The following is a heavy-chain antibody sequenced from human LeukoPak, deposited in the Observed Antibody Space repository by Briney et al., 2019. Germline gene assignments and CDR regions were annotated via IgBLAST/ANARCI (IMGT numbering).Heavy chain of an antibody. CDR3: ARDSSSWPFDY. V-gene: IGHV1-69*05. J-gene: IGHJ4*02. CDR2: IIPIFGTA. CDR1: GGTFSSYA. D-gene: IGHD6-13*01. Sequence: SVKVSCKASGGTFSSYAISWVRQAPGQGLGWMGGIIPIFGTANYAQKFQGRVTITTDESTSTAYTELSSLRSEDTAVYYCARDSSSWPFDYWGQGTLVTVSS.